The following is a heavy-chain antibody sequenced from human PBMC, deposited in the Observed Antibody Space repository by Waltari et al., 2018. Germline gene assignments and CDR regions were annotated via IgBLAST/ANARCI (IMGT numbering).Heavy chain of an antibody. CDR3: ATAAYDILTEYIREDGMDV. CDR1: GYTLPELS. V-gene: IGHV1-24*01. D-gene: IGHD3-9*01. Sequence: QVQLVQSGAEVKKPGASVKVSCKVSGYTLPELSMHWVRQAPGKGLEWMGGFDPEDGETIYAQKFQGRVTMTEDTSTDTSYMELSSLRSEDTAVYYCATAAYDILTEYIREDGMDVWGQGTTVTVSS. CDR2: FDPEDGET. J-gene: IGHJ6*02.